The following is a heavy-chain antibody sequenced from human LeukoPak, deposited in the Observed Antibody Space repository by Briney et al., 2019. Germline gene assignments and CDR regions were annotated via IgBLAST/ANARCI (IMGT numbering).Heavy chain of an antibody. J-gene: IGHJ4*02. CDR1: GFTFSSYS. CDR2: ISYNSGTI. CDR3: AKEDCSSTSCYLDY. D-gene: IGHD2-2*01. V-gene: IGHV3-48*04. Sequence: GGSLRLSCAASGFTFSSYSMNWVRQAPGKGLEWLSYISYNSGTISYADSVKGRFTVSRDDAANSLYLQMNSLRAGDMALYYCAKEDCSSTSCYLDYWGQGTLVTVSS.